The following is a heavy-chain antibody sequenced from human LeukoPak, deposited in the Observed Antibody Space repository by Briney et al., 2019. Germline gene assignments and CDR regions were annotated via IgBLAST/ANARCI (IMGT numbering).Heavy chain of an antibody. D-gene: IGHD6-19*01. CDR1: GGTFSSYA. CDR2: INTNTGNP. CDR3: ARDLTQWLATEGY. V-gene: IGHV7-4-1*02. J-gene: IGHJ4*02. Sequence: ASVKVSCKASGGTFSSYAMNWVRQAPGQGLEWMGWINTNTGNPTYAQGFTGRFVFSLDTSVSTAYLQISSLKAEDTAVYYCARDLTQWLATEGYWGQGTLVTVSS.